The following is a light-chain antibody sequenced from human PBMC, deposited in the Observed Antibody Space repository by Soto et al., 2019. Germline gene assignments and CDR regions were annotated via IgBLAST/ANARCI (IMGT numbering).Light chain of an antibody. J-gene: IGKJ1*01. CDR1: QSVSSSL. CDR2: GAS. Sequence: EIVLTQSPVTLSLSPGERATLSCRASQSVSSSLLAWYQQKPGQAPRLLIYGASRRATGIPDRFSGSGSGTDFTLTISRQEHEDFAVYYCQQYSSSPRTFGQGTKVEIK. V-gene: IGKV3-20*01. CDR3: QQYSSSPRT.